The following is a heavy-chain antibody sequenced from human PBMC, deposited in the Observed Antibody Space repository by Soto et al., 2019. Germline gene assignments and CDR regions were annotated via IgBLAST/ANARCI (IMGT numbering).Heavy chain of an antibody. CDR2: IYHSGST. J-gene: IGHJ4*02. CDR3: ARQDMTTVIDY. V-gene: IGHV4-30-2*01. D-gene: IGHD4-17*01. CDR1: GGSISSGGYS. Sequence: SETLSLTCAVSGGSISSGGYSWSWIRQPPGKGLEWIGYIYHSGSTYHNPSLKSRVTISVDRSKNQFSLKLSSVTAADTAVYYCARQDMTTVIDYWGQGTLVTV.